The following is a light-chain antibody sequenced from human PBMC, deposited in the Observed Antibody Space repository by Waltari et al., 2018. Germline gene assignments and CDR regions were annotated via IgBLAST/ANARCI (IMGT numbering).Light chain of an antibody. Sequence: EIVLTQSPGTLSLSPGEKAPLSRRASQSVSSSYLAWYQHKPGQAPRLLIYGASSRATGIPDRFSGSGSGTDFTLTISRLEPEDFAVYYCQQYGSSPRTFGQGTKLEIK. J-gene: IGKJ2*01. V-gene: IGKV3-20*01. CDR1: QSVSSSY. CDR3: QQYGSSPRT. CDR2: GAS.